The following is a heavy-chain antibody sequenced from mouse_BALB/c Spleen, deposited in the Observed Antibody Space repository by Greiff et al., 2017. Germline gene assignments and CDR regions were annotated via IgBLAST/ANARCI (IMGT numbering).Heavy chain of an antibody. CDR2: IDPANGNT. D-gene: IGHD2-3*01. Sequence: VQLQQSGAELVKPGASVKLSCTASGFNIKDSYMHWVKQRPEQGLEWIGRIDPANGNTQYDPKFQGKATITADTNSNTAYLQLSSLTSEDTAVYYCDISDGYYVDFDYWGQGTTLTVSS. CDR1: GFNIKDSY. V-gene: IGHV14-3*02. J-gene: IGHJ2*01. CDR3: DISDGYYVDFDY.